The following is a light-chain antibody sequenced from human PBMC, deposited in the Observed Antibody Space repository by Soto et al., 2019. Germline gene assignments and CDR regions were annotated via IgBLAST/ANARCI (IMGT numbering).Light chain of an antibody. V-gene: IGKV3-11*01. CDR3: QQRSEWPLCT. CDR1: QSVSSY. J-gene: IGKJ2*02. CDR2: DVS. Sequence: EVILTQSPGTLSLSPGDRATLSCRASQSVSSYLAWYQQKPGQAPRLLIYDVSNRATGIPARFSGSGSGTDFTLTISSLEPEDFAVYFCQQRSEWPLCTFRQGTKLEIK.